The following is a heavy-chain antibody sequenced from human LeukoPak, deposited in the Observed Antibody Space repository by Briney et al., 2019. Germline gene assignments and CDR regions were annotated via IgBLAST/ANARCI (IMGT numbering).Heavy chain of an antibody. Sequence: GGSLRLSCAASGFTFSNYAMSWVRQAPGKGLEWVSGISGSDGTTYYADSVKGRFTISRDNSKNTLYLQMNGLRAEDTAVYSCARDKTRGLGYSYSKSGNYFDYWGQGTLVTVSS. CDR3: ARDKTRGLGYSYSKSGNYFDY. J-gene: IGHJ4*02. V-gene: IGHV3-23*01. CDR1: GFTFSNYA. CDR2: ISGSDGTT. D-gene: IGHD5-18*01.